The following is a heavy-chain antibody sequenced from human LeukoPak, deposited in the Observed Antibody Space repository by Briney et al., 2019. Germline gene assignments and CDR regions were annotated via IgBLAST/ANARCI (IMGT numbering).Heavy chain of an antibody. CDR1: GGSFSGYY. CDR2: INHSGST. CDR3: ARGPLPYGDFDY. D-gene: IGHD4-17*01. Sequence: SETLSLTCAVYGGSFSGYYWSWIRQPQGKGLEWIGEINHSGSTNYNPSLKSRVTISVDTSKNQFSPKLSSVTAADTAVYYCARGPLPYGDFDYWGQGTLVTVSS. V-gene: IGHV4-34*01. J-gene: IGHJ4*02.